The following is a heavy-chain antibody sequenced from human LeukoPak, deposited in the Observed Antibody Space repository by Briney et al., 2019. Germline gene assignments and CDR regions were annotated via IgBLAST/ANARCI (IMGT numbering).Heavy chain of an antibody. Sequence: GGSLRLSCAASGFTFGSYAMHWVRQAPGKGLEWVAVISYDGSNKYYADSVKGRFTISRDNSKNTLYLQMNSLRAEDTAVYYCARDDGLGSSEFDPWGQGTLVTVSS. V-gene: IGHV3-30-3*01. CDR1: GFTFGSYA. D-gene: IGHD6-13*01. J-gene: IGHJ5*02. CDR3: ARDDGLGSSEFDP. CDR2: ISYDGSNK.